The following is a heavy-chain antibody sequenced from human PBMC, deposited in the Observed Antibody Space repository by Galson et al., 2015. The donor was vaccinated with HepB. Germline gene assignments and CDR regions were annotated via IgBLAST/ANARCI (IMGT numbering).Heavy chain of an antibody. V-gene: IGHV3-53*01. CDR3: ARDIPYGSGSSAFDI. CDR1: GFTVSTYF. CDR2: ISSGDTT. J-gene: IGHJ3*02. Sequence: SLRLSCAASGFTVSTYFMSWVRQAPGKGLEWVSVISSGDTTYYADSVKGRFTISRDNSKNTVYLQMNSLRAEDTAVYYCARDIPYGSGSSAFDIWGQGTMVTVSS. D-gene: IGHD3-10*01.